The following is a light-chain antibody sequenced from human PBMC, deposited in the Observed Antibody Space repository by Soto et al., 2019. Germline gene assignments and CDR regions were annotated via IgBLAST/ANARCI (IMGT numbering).Light chain of an antibody. Sequence: QSVLTQPPSVSGAPGQRVTISCTGSSSNIGAGYDVHWYQQLPGTAPKLLIYGNSNRPSGVPDRFSGSKSGTSASLGISGLQPEDEADYYCASWDNSLNVLVFGGGTKVTVL. CDR2: GNS. CDR1: SSNIGAGYD. J-gene: IGLJ3*02. CDR3: ASWDNSLNVLV. V-gene: IGLV1-40*01.